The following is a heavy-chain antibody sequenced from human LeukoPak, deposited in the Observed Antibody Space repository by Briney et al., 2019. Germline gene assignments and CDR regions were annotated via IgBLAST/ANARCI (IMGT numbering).Heavy chain of an antibody. J-gene: IGHJ4*02. D-gene: IGHD6-6*01. CDR1: GFTFNSYA. V-gene: IGHV3-23*01. Sequence: GGSLRLSCAASGFTFNSYAMSWVRQAPWERLQWVSGISDSGGNTYYADSVRGRFAISRDNSKNTLYLQMNSLRAEDTAVYYCARHRSSWLIDYWGQGTLVTVSS. CDR2: ISDSGGNT. CDR3: ARHRSSWLIDY.